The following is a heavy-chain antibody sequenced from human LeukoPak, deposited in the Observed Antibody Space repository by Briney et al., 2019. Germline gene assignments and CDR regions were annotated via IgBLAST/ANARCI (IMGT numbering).Heavy chain of an antibody. D-gene: IGHD4-23*01. V-gene: IGHV4-30-4*08. CDR2: IYYSGST. CDR1: GGSTGSGDYY. J-gene: IGHJ3*02. CDR3: AGTTVVTQMAFDI. Sequence: SETLSLTCTVSGGSTGSGDYYWSWIRQPPGKGLEWIGYIYYSGSTYYNPSLKSRVTISVDTSKNQFSLKLSSVTAADTAVYYCAGTTVVTQMAFDIWGQGTMVTVSS.